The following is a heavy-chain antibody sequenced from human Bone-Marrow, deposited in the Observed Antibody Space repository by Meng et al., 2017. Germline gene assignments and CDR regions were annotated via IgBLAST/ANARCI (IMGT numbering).Heavy chain of an antibody. CDR1: GGSFSDYY. Sequence: QVQLQPWGAGLLKPSETLSLTCVVSGGSFSDYYWSWIRQPPGKGLEWIGEINHSGSTNYNPSLESRATISVGTSQNNLSLKLSSVTAADSAVYYCARGPTTMAHDFDYWGQGTLVTVSS. CDR3: ARGPTTMAHDFDY. D-gene: IGHD4-11*01. CDR2: INHSGST. V-gene: IGHV4-34*01. J-gene: IGHJ4*02.